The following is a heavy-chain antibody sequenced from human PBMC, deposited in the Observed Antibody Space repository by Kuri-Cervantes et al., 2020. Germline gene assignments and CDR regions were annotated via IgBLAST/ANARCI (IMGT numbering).Heavy chain of an antibody. CDR1: GYTFTGYY. J-gene: IGHJ4*02. V-gene: IGHV1-2*02. CDR2: INPNSGGT. CDR3: ARDGGDSGDYGDY. Sequence: ASVKVSCKASGYTFTGYYMHWVRQAPGQGLEWMGWINPNSGGTNYAQKFQGRVTMTRDTSISTAYMELSGLRSDDTAVYYCARDGGDSGDYGDYWGQGTLVTVSS. D-gene: IGHD3-10*01.